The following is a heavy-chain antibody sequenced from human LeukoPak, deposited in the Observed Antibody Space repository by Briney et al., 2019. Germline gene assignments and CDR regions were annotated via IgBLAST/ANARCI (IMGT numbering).Heavy chain of an antibody. D-gene: IGHD6-19*01. V-gene: IGHV3-23*01. CDR2: ISGSGGST. CDR3: ARARSGYSSGWYAY. CDR1: GFTFSSYA. J-gene: IGHJ4*02. Sequence: GGSLRLSCAASGFTFSSYAMSWVRQAPGKGLEWVSAISGSGGSTYYADSVKGRFTISRDNSKNTLYLQMNSLRAEDTAVYYCARARSGYSSGWYAYWGQGTLVTVSS.